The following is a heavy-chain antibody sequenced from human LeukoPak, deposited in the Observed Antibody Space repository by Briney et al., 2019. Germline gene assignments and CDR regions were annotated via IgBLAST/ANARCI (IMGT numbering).Heavy chain of an antibody. J-gene: IGHJ3*02. D-gene: IGHD3-3*01. Sequence: SETLSLTCTVSGGSISSYYWSWIRQPPGKGLKWIGYIYYSGSTNYNPSLKSRVTISVDTSKNQFSLKLSSVTAADTAVYYCARDLTILGAFDIWGQGTMVTVSS. V-gene: IGHV4-59*01. CDR3: ARDLTILGAFDI. CDR1: GGSISSYY. CDR2: IYYSGST.